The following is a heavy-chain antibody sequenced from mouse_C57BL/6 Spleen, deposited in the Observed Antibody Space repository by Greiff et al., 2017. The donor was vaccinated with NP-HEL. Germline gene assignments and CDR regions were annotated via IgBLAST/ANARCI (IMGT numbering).Heavy chain of an antibody. J-gene: IGHJ1*03. CDR3: ARPGSSSYWYFDV. D-gene: IGHD1-1*01. CDR1: GFTFSDYG. Sequence: EVKLVESGGGLVQPGGSLKLSCAASGFTFSDYGMAWVRQAPRKGPEWVAFISNLAYSIYYADTVTGRFTISRENAKNTLYLEMSSLRSEDTAMYYGARPGSSSYWYFDVWGTGTTVTVSS. V-gene: IGHV5-15*01. CDR2: ISNLAYSI.